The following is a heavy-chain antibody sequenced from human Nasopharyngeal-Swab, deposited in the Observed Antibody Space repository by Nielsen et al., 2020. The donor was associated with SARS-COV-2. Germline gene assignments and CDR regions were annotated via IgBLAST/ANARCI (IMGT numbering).Heavy chain of an antibody. CDR2: IYYSGST. CDR3: AREYSSSSALLDY. CDR1: GGSISSSSYY. D-gene: IGHD6-6*01. Sequence: SETLSLTCTVSGGSISSSSYYWGWIRQPPGKGLEWIGSIYYSGSTYYNPSLKSRVTISVDTSKNQFSLKLSSVTAADTAAYYCAREYSSSSALLDYWCQGTLVTVSS. V-gene: IGHV4-39*07. J-gene: IGHJ4*02.